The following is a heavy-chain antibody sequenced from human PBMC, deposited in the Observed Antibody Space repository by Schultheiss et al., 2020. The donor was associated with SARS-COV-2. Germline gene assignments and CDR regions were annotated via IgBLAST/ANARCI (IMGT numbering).Heavy chain of an antibody. CDR2: IYSGGST. CDR3: ARDRHPVGGSYLGY. CDR1: GFTVSSNY. D-gene: IGHD3-16*01. J-gene: IGHJ4*02. Sequence: GGSLRLSCAASGFTVSSNYMSWVRQAPGKGLEWVSVIYSGGSTYYADSVKGRFTISRDNSKNTLYLQMNSLRAEDTAVYYCARDRHPVGGSYLGYWGQGTLVTVSS. V-gene: IGHV3-66*01.